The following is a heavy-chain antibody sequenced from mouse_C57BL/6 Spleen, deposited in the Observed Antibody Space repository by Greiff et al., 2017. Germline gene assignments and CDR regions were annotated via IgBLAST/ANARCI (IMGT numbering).Heavy chain of an antibody. J-gene: IGHJ4*01. CDR3: ARVAYYSNYIYAMDY. D-gene: IGHD2-5*01. Sequence: DVKLVESEGGLVQPGSSMKLSCTASGFTFSDYYMAWVRQVPEKGLEWVANINYDGSSTYYLDSLKSRFIISRDNAKNILYLQMSSLKSEDTATXYCARVAYYSNYIYAMDYWGQGTAVTGSS. CDR1: GFTFSDYY. V-gene: IGHV5-16*01. CDR2: INYDGSST.